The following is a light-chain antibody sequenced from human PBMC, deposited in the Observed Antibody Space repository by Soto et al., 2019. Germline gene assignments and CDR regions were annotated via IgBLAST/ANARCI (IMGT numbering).Light chain of an antibody. CDR2: DAS. CDR1: QDISNY. J-gene: IGKJ4*01. Sequence: DIQMTQSPSSLSASVGDRVTITCQASQDISNYLNWYQQKPGKAPKLLIFDASNVETGVPSRFSGSGSVTDFTFTIHSLQPEDAATYYCQQYEDLPRTFGGGTKVGIK. CDR3: QQYEDLPRT. V-gene: IGKV1-33*01.